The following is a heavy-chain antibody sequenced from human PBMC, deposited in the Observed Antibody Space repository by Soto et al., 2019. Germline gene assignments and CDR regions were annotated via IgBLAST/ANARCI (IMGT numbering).Heavy chain of an antibody. CDR3: ARGPQPYYDFWSGYLRDYYGMDV. D-gene: IGHD3-3*01. Sequence: ASVKVSCKVSGYTLTELSMHWVRQAPGKGLEWMGGFDPEDGETIYAQKFQGRVTMTEDTSTDTAYMELSSLRSEDTAVYYCARGPQPYYDFWSGYLRDYYGMDVWGQGTTVTVSS. CDR2: FDPEDGET. CDR1: GYTLTELS. J-gene: IGHJ6*02. V-gene: IGHV1-24*01.